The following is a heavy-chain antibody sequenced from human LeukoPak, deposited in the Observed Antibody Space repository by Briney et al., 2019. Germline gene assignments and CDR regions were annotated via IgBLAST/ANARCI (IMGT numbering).Heavy chain of an antibody. Sequence: SETLSLTCTVSGGSISSYYWSWVRQPPGKGLEWVGYIYYSGSTNYNPSLTSRVTISVDTSKNQFSMKLSCVTAADTAVYYCARQVGDSSGPIDYWGQGTLVTVSS. CDR1: GGSISSYY. J-gene: IGHJ4*02. D-gene: IGHD5-18*01. V-gene: IGHV4-59*08. CDR2: IYYSGST. CDR3: ARQVGDSSGPIDY.